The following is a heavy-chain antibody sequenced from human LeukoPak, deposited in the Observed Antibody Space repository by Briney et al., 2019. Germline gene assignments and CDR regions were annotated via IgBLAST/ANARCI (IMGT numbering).Heavy chain of an antibody. V-gene: IGHV4-38-2*02. CDR3: ARGRYGSGSFDP. J-gene: IGHJ5*02. CDR1: GYSISSGYY. Sequence: SETLSLTCTVSGYSISSGYYWGWIRQPPGKGLEWIGNIYPTGSTYYNPSLKSRVTISVDTSKNQFSLKLSSVTAADTAVYYCARGRYGSGSFDPWGQGTLVTVSS. D-gene: IGHD3-10*01. CDR2: IYPTGST.